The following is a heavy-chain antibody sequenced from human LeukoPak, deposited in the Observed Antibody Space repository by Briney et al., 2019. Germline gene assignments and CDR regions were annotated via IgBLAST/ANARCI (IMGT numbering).Heavy chain of an antibody. J-gene: IGHJ1*01. CDR1: GDSFSRDSYY. Sequence: SETLTLTCTVSGDSFSRDSYYWVWIRQPPGKGLEWIASVHYSVITFYKDSLKRRVTTFMYTSKNTISLRFTSVIASHTAVYYCAGGYAESLLIAEYFEHWGPGTLVTVSS. D-gene: IGHD2-2*01. CDR2: VHYSVIT. V-gene: IGHV4-39*02. CDR3: AGGYAESLLIAEYFEH.